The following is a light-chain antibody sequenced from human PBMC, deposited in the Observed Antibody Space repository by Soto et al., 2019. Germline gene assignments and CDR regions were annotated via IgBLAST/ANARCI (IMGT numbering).Light chain of an antibody. Sequence: DIQMTQSPSTLSASVGDRVTIICRASQTISSWLAWYQQKGGQAPKLLISKASILDSGVPSRFSGSGSGTEFNLTISSPQPEDFATYYCQQYNSFIWTFGQGTKVDIK. CDR1: QTISSW. CDR3: QQYNSFIWT. V-gene: IGKV1-5*03. CDR2: KAS. J-gene: IGKJ1*01.